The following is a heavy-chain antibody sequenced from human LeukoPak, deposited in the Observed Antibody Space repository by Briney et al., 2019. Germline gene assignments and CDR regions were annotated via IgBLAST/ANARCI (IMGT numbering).Heavy chain of an antibody. D-gene: IGHD3-22*01. V-gene: IGHV4-34*01. CDR2: INHSGST. J-gene: IGHJ4*02. CDR3: ARDYYDSSGYYPTHDY. Sequence: AETLSLTCAVYGVSFSGYYWSWVRQPPGKGLEWVGEINHSGSTKYNPYPKSRVTISVKTKKNQFSLKQRTIHAADTAVYYCARDYYDSSGYYPTHDYWGQGTLVTVSS. CDR1: GVSFSGYY.